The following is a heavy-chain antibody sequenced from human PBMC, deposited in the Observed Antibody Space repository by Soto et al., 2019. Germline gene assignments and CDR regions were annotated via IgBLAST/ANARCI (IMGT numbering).Heavy chain of an antibody. Sequence: QVQLVQSGAEVKKPGASVKVSCKASGYTFTGYYMHWVRQAPGQGLEWMGWINPNSGGTNYAQKFQGWVTMTRDTVISTAYMERSRLRSDDTAVYYCARDSIAVAGPTTYYFDYWGQGTLVTVSS. D-gene: IGHD6-19*01. CDR1: GYTFTGYY. CDR2: INPNSGGT. CDR3: ARDSIAVAGPTTYYFDY. V-gene: IGHV1-2*04. J-gene: IGHJ4*02.